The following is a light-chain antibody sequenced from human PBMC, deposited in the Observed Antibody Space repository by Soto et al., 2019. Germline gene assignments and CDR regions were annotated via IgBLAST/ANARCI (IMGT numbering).Light chain of an antibody. CDR2: DAS. Sequence: GYRVTITCRASQSIRRSLAWYQQKPGKAPELLIYDASNLKGGVPSRFSGSGSGTDFTLTISHLQPDDFATYYCQQYASYWTFGQGTKVEIE. V-gene: IGKV1-5*01. CDR3: QQYASYWT. J-gene: IGKJ1*01. CDR1: QSIRRS.